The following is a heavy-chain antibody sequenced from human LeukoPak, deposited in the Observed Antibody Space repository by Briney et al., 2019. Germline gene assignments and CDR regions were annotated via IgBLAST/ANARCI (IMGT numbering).Heavy chain of an antibody. CDR3: AKGYCSGGSCYGAFDI. Sequence: RPGGSLRLSCAASGFTFVDYAMHSVRQAPGKGLEWVSGISWNSGSIGYADSVKGRFTISRDNAKNSLYLQMNSLGAEDMALYYCAKGYCSGGSCYGAFDIWGQGTMVTVSS. CDR1: GFTFVDYA. CDR2: ISWNSGSI. J-gene: IGHJ3*02. D-gene: IGHD2-15*01. V-gene: IGHV3-9*03.